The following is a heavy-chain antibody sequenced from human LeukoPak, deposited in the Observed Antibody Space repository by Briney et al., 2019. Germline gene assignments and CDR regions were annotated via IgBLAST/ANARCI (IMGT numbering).Heavy chain of an antibody. CDR3: VRHASGEPPRY. D-gene: IGHD7-27*01. Sequence: SETLSLTCIASGASINTNNHYWGWIRQPPGKGLEWIASVHHTGTPYYNPSLKSRVTISVDTSKNQFSLQFSSVIAADTAVYYCVRHASGEPPRYWGQGTLVTVSS. J-gene: IGHJ4*02. CDR2: VHHTGTP. V-gene: IGHV4-39*01. CDR1: GASINTNNHY.